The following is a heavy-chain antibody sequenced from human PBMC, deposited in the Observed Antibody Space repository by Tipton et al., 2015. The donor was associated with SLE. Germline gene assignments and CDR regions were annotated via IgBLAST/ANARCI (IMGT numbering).Heavy chain of an antibody. CDR2: IYPGDSDT. Sequence: QSGAEVKKPGESLKISCKASGYTFTNYWIGWVRQMPGKGLEWMGMIYPGDSDTRYRPSFQGQVTILVDKSITTAYLQWSSLKASDSAMYYCARLECNSGDWYRDGWFDPWGQGTLVTVSS. J-gene: IGHJ5*02. CDR3: ARLECNSGDWYRDGWFDP. V-gene: IGHV5-51*03. CDR1: GYTFTNYW. D-gene: IGHD6-13*01.